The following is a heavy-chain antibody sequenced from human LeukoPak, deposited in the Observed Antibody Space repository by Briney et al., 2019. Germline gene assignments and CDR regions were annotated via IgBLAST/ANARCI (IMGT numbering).Heavy chain of an antibody. J-gene: IGHJ5*02. CDR1: GFTFSNAW. D-gene: IGHD1-1*01. V-gene: IGHV3-23*01. CDR2: IRSDRVTT. Sequence: PGGSLRLSCAASGFTFSNAWMSWVRQAPGKGLEWVSAIRSDRVTTYDADSVKGRFTISRDNSKNTLFLEMKSLRAEDTAVYYCARVQLSAEGGELDPWGQGTLVIVSS. CDR3: ARVQLSAEGGELDP.